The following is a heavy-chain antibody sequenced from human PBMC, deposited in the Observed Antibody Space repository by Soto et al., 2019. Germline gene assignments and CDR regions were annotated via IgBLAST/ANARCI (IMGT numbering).Heavy chain of an antibody. J-gene: IGHJ6*02. CDR3: AKHYGMDV. V-gene: IGHV4-34*01. CDR1: GGSFSCYY. Sequence: PSETLSLTCAVYGGSFSCYYWSWIRQPPGKGLEWIGEINHSGSTNYNPSLKSRVTISVDTSKNQFSLKLSSVTAADTAVYYCAKHYGMDVWGQGTTVTVSS. CDR2: INHSGST.